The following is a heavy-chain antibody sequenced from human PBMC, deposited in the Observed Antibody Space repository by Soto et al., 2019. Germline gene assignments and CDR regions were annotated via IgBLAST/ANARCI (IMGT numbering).Heavy chain of an antibody. Sequence: ASVKVSCEASGYTFTSYGISWVRQAPGQGLEWMGWVSTNNVNTNYAQKLQGRVSMTTDTSTSTAYMELRSLRSDDTAVYYCARDGSSSWYVYWGQGTLVTVSS. J-gene: IGHJ4*02. D-gene: IGHD6-13*01. V-gene: IGHV1-18*01. CDR1: GYTFTSYG. CDR3: ARDGSSSWYVY. CDR2: VSTNNVNT.